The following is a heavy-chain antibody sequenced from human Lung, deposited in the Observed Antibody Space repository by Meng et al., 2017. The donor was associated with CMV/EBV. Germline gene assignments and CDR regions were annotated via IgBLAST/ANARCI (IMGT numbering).Heavy chain of an antibody. CDR2: IYNSGST. D-gene: IGHD3-3*01. CDR3: ARGFYDFWSGSGAVDY. Sequence: GSLRLXCTVSGGSVSTSSSYWSWIRQPPGKGLEWIGFIYNSGSTNDNPSLKSRVTISVDTSKNQFSLKLTSVTVADTAVYYCARGFYDFWSGSGAVDYWGQGMLGTVSS. J-gene: IGHJ4*02. V-gene: IGHV4-61*01. CDR1: GGSVSTSSSY.